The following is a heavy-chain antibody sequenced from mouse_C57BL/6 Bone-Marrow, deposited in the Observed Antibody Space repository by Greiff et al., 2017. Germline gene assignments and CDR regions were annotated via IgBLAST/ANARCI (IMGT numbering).Heavy chain of an antibody. CDR1: GYTFTSYW. D-gene: IGHD3-3*01. J-gene: IGHJ4*01. CDR2: IHPNSGST. V-gene: IGHV1-64*01. CDR3: AGPWDRDMDY. Sequence: QVQLKQPGAELVKPGASVKLSCKASGYTFTSYWMHWVKQRPGQGLEWIGMIHPNSGSTNYNEKFKSKATLTVDKSSSTAYMQLSSLTSEDSAVYYSAGPWDRDMDYWGQGTSVTVSS.